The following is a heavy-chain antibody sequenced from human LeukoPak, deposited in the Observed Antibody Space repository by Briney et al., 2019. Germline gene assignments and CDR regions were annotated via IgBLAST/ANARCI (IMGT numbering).Heavy chain of an antibody. J-gene: IGHJ4*02. Sequence: SVKVSCKASGGTFSSYAISWVRQAPGQGLEWMGGIIPIFGTANYAQKFQGRVTITTDESTSTAYMELSSLRSEDTAVYYCASPAAPYYDSSGYYHFDYWGQGTLVTVSS. D-gene: IGHD3-22*01. CDR1: GGTFSSYA. V-gene: IGHV1-69*05. CDR3: ASPAAPYYDSSGYYHFDY. CDR2: IIPIFGTA.